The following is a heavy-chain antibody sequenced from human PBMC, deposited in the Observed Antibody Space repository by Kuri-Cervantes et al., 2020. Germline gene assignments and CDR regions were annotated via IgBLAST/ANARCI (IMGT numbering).Heavy chain of an antibody. D-gene: IGHD3-16*01. CDR2: MWYDGSNK. V-gene: IGHV3-33*01. CDR1: GFTFSSYG. Sequence: GESLKISCAASGFTFSSYGMHWVRQAPGKGLEWVAVMWYDGSNKYYADSVKGRFTISRDNAKNSLYLQMNSLRAEDTAVYYCAREGGGFFIHWGQGTLVTVSS. CDR3: AREGGGFFIH. J-gene: IGHJ4*02.